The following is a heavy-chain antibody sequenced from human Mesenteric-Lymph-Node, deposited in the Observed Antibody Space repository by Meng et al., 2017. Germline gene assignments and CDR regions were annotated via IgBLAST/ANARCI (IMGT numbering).Heavy chain of an antibody. V-gene: IGHV3-7*01. CDR2: INKNGSER. J-gene: IGHJ6*02. CDR3: ATKLAPGYGLGV. D-gene: IGHD1-7*01. CDR1: GFTFSDYW. Sequence: GGSLRLSCVASGFTFSDYWMAWVRQAPGEGLEWVANINKNGSERNYVDSVKGRFTISRDNAKNSLFLQINSLGADDTAVYYCATKLAPGYGLGVWGQGTTVTVSS.